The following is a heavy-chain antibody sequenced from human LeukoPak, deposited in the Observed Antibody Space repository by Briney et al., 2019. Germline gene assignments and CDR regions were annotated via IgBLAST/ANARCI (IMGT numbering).Heavy chain of an antibody. Sequence: GGSLGLSWAASGLTSRSSWRPWVRKPQGRGLVWFSRINSDGSSTSYADSVKGRFTISRDNAKNTLYLQMNSLRAEDTAVYYCAMGPYYYDSSGYYYWGQGTLVTVSS. CDR3: AMGPYYYDSSGYYY. CDR2: INSDGSST. J-gene: IGHJ4*02. D-gene: IGHD3-22*01. CDR1: GLTSRSSW. V-gene: IGHV3-74*01.